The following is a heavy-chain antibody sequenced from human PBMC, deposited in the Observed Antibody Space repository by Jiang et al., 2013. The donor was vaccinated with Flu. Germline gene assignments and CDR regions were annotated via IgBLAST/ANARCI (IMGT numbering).Heavy chain of an antibody. V-gene: IGHV4-59*11. J-gene: IGHJ4*02. CDR3: ARYYDFWNGLDY. D-gene: IGHD3-3*01. CDR1: GGSISSHY. Sequence: PGLVKPSETLSLTCTVSGGSISSHYWGWIRQPPGKRLEWIGYMSSSGTINYNPSLRSRVTISLDTSRNQFSLRLSSVTAADTAVYYCARYYDFWNGLDYWGQGTLVTVSS. CDR2: MSSSGTI.